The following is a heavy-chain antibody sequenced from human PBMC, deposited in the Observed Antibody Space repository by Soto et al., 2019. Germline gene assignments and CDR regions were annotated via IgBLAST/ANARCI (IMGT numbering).Heavy chain of an antibody. CDR2: ISGSGGST. CDR3: AKGKNDFWSGYPAVYYFDY. D-gene: IGHD3-3*01. J-gene: IGHJ4*02. V-gene: IGHV3-23*01. CDR1: GFTFSRYA. Sequence: PAGSLGLSCAASGFTFSRYAMSGALKATGKGLEWVSAISGSGGSTYYADSVKGRFTISRDNSKNTLYLQMNSLRAEDTAVYYCAKGKNDFWSGYPAVYYFDYWGQGTLVTVSS.